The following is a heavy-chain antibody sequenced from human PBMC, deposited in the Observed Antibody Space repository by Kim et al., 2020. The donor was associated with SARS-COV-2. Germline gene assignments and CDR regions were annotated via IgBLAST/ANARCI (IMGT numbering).Heavy chain of an antibody. V-gene: IGHV3-49*03. J-gene: IGHJ3*02. CDR2: IRSKAYGGTT. D-gene: IGHD4-17*01. Sequence: GGSLRLSCTASGFTFGDYAMSWFRQAPGKGLEWVGFIRSKAYGGTTEYAASVKGRFTISRDDSKSIAYLQMNSLKTEDTAVYYCTRVLGGSGLINDYGVRWAVAFDIWGQGTMVTVSS. CDR1: GFTFGDYA. CDR3: TRVLGGSGLINDYGVRWAVAFDI.